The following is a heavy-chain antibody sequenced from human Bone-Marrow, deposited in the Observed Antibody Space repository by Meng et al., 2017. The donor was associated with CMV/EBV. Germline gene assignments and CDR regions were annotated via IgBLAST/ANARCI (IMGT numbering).Heavy chain of an antibody. V-gene: IGHV3-11*01. CDR2: ISSSGNTI. J-gene: IGHJ4*02. CDR1: GFTLSDYY. CDR3: VREDYGDYFFDT. D-gene: IGHD4-17*01. Sequence: GESLMISCAASGFTLSDYYVSWIRQAPGKGLEWLSYISSSGNTIHYADSVMGRFIISRDTPNNSVYLQMNRLRAEDTAVYYCVREDYGDYFFDTWGQGTLVTVSS.